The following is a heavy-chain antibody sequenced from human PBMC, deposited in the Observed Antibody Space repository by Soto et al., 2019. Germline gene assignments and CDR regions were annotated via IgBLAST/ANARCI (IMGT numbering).Heavy chain of an antibody. CDR2: IYYSGST. Sequence: SETLSLTCTVSGGSISSIYYWGWIRQPPGKGLEWIGSIYYSGSTYYNPSLKSRVTISVDTSKNQFSLKLSSVTAADTAVYYCARYPSYRPHFDYWGQGTLVTVSS. CDR3: ARYPSYRPHFDY. CDR1: GGSISSIYY. V-gene: IGHV4-39*01. D-gene: IGHD3-16*02. J-gene: IGHJ4*02.